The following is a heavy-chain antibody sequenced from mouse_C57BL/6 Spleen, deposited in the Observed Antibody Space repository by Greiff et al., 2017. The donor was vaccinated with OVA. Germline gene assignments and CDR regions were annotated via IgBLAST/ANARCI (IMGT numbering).Heavy chain of an antibody. D-gene: IGHD4-1*01. CDR2: IWSGGST. V-gene: IGHV2-2*01. J-gene: IGHJ4*01. CDR3: AGNWDGRDYAMDY. Sequence: QVQLKESGPGLVQPSQSLSITCTVSGFSLTSYGVHWVRQSPGKGLEWLGVIWSGGSTDYNAAFISRLSISKDNSKSQVFFKMNSLQADDTAIYYCAGNWDGRDYAMDYWGQGTSVTVSS. CDR1: GFSLTSYG.